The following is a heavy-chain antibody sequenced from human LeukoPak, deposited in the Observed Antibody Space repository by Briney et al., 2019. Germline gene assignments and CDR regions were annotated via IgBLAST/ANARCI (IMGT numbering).Heavy chain of an antibody. Sequence: GGSLRLSCAASGFTFSSYAMSWVRQAPGKGLEWVSAISGSGGSTYYADSVKGRFTISRDNAKNSLYLQMNSLRAEDTAVYYCARGAWGDLTFWGQGTLVTVSS. V-gene: IGHV3-23*01. D-gene: IGHD2-21*02. CDR3: ARGAWGDLTF. CDR2: ISGSGGST. CDR1: GFTFSSYA. J-gene: IGHJ4*02.